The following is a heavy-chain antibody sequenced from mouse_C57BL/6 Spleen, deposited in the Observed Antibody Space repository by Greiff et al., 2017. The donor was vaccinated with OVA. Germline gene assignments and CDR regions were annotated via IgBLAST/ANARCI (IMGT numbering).Heavy chain of an antibody. CDR2: IYPGDGDT. D-gene: IGHD2-5*01. CDR1: GYAFSSSW. CDR3: ARGYYSNYAWFAY. Sequence: QVQLQQSGPELVKPGASVKISCKASGYAFSSSWMNWVKQRPGKGLEWIGRIYPGDGDTNYNGKFKGKATLTADKSSSTAYMQLSSLTSEDSAVYFCARGYYSNYAWFAYWGQGTLVTVSA. V-gene: IGHV1-82*01. J-gene: IGHJ3*01.